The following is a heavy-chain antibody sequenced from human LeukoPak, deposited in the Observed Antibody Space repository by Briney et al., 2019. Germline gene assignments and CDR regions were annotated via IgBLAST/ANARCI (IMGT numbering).Heavy chain of an antibody. D-gene: IGHD6-13*01. Sequence: SQTLSLTFTVSGRFMCSGGYPGRWIRQRAGKILEWIGYIYYIENTYYNPSLKSRVTISVDMNKTQFSLKLTSGTAADTAVYYCARQQIANYYFDYWGQGTLVTVSS. J-gene: IGHJ4*02. V-gene: IGHV4-31*03. CDR3: ARQQIANYYFDY. CDR2: IYYIENT. CDR1: GRFMCSGGYP.